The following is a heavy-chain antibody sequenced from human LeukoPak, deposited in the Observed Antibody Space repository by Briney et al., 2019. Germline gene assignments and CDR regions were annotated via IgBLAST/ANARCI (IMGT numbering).Heavy chain of an antibody. D-gene: IGHD4-17*01. J-gene: IGHJ4*02. V-gene: IGHV3-23*01. CDR2: ISGSSGST. CDR3: AKSVLTVTTLYFDY. Sequence: GGSLRLSCAASVFTFSTYNMSWVRQAPGKGLEWVSGISGSSGSTFYADSVKGRFTISRDNSRNTVYLQMNSLRAEDTAVYYCAKSVLTVTTLYFDYWGQGTLVTVSS. CDR1: VFTFSTYN.